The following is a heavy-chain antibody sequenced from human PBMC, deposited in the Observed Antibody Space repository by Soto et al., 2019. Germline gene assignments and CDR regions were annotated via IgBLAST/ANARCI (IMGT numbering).Heavy chain of an antibody. CDR3: AKEGPPGIMITFGGFHNFDY. D-gene: IGHD3-16*01. CDR1: GFTFSSYA. J-gene: IGHJ4*02. V-gene: IGHV3-23*01. CDR2: ISGSGGST. Sequence: EVQLLESGGGLVQPGGSLRLSCAASGFTFSSYAMSWVRQAPGKGLEWVSAISGSGGSTYYADSVKGRFTISRDNSKNTLYLQMNSLRSEETAVYYCAKEGPPGIMITFGGFHNFDYWGQGTLVTVSS.